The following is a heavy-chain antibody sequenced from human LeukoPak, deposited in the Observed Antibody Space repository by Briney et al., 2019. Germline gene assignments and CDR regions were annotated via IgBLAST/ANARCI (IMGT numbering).Heavy chain of an antibody. CDR2: IYYSGST. V-gene: IGHV4-59*08. CDR1: GGSISSYY. D-gene: IGHD4-23*01. Sequence: SETLSLTCTVSGGSISSYYWTWIRQPPGKGLEWIGYIYYSGSTNYNPSLKSRVTISVDTSKNQFSLKLSSVTAADTAVYYRARQGRGYGGNSDYWGQGTLVTVSS. J-gene: IGHJ4*02. CDR3: ARQGRGYGGNSDY.